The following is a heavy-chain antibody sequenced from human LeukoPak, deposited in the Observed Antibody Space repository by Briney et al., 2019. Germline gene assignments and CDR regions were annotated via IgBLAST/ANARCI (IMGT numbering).Heavy chain of an antibody. D-gene: IGHD4-23*01. J-gene: IGHJ4*02. Sequence: SETLSLTCSVPGGSISSYYWSWIRQPPGKGLEWIEYIYFSGSTNYNPSLKSRVTISVHTSKNQFSLKLSSVTAADTAVYYCARLTYGGNSLYFDYWGQGTLVTVSS. CDR2: IYFSGST. CDR3: ARLTYGGNSLYFDY. V-gene: IGHV4-59*08. CDR1: GGSISSYY.